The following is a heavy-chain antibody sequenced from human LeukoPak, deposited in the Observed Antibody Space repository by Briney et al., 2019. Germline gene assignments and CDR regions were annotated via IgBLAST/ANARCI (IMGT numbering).Heavy chain of an antibody. D-gene: IGHD3-10*01. Sequence: SETLSLTCAVYGGSFSGYYWSWIRQPPGKGLEWIGEINHSGSTNYNPSLKSQVTISVDTSKNQFSLKLSSVTAAGTAVYYCARTRHGSGSYRYYYYMDVWGKGTTVTVSS. CDR3: ARTRHGSGSYRYYYYMDV. CDR2: INHSGST. CDR1: GGSFSGYY. V-gene: IGHV4-34*01. J-gene: IGHJ6*03.